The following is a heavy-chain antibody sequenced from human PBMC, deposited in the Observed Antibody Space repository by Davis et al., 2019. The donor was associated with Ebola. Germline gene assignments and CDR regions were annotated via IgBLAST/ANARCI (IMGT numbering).Heavy chain of an antibody. J-gene: IGHJ4*02. CDR3: ARERLSGFWSGYPDY. V-gene: IGHV1-3*01. CDR2: INAGNGNT. CDR1: GYTFTNYA. D-gene: IGHD3-3*01. Sequence: ASVKVSCKASGYTFTNYAMHWVRQAPGQRLAWMGWINAGNGNTKYSQKFQGRVTITRDTSASTAYMELSSLRSEDTAVYYCARERLSGFWSGYPDYWGQGTLVTVSS.